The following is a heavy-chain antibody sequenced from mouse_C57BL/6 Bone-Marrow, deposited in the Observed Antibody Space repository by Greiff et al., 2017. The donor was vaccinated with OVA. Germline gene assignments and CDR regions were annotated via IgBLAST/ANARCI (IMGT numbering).Heavy chain of an antibody. CDR2: ILPSIGRT. Sequence: QVQLQQSGSELRSPGSSVKLSCKDFDSEVFPIAYMSWVRQKPGHGFEWIGGILPSIGRTIYGEKFEDKATLDADTLSNTAYLELTSLTSEDSAIYYCARGGYYYGSSSWYFDVWGTGTTVTVSS. V-gene: IGHV15-2*01. J-gene: IGHJ1*03. D-gene: IGHD1-1*01. CDR3: ARGGYYYGSSSWYFDV. CDR1: DSEVFPIAY.